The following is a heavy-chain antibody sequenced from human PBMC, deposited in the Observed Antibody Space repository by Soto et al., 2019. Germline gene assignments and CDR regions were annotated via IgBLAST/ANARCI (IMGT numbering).Heavy chain of an antibody. J-gene: IGHJ3*02. V-gene: IGHV1-69*13. CDR2: IIPIFGTA. D-gene: IGHD2-15*01. Sequence: SVKVSCKASGGTFSSYAISWVRQAPGQGLEWMGGIIPIFGTANYAQKFQGRVTITADESTSTAYMELSSLRSEDTAVYYCARERWGYCSGGSCREGAFDIWGQGAMVTVSS. CDR1: GGTFSSYA. CDR3: ARERWGYCSGGSCREGAFDI.